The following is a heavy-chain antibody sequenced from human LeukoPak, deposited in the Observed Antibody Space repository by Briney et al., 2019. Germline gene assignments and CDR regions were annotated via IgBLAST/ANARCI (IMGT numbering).Heavy chain of an antibody. CDR2: IYLRGNT. V-gene: IGHV4-4*02. CDR3: ARGTITTVTDS. CDR1: GGSISSSNW. D-gene: IGHD4-17*01. Sequence: SETLSPTCAISGGSISSSNWWTWVRQPPGKGLEWVGEIYLRGNTNYNPSLESRVSISVDESKTQLSLRLESVTAADTAVYYCARGTITTVTDSWGPGTLVTVSS. J-gene: IGHJ4*02.